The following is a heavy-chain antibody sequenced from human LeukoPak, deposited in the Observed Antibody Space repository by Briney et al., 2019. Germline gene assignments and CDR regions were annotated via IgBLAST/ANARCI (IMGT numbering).Heavy chain of an antibody. CDR1: GGSISSSNW. D-gene: IGHD5-12*01. CDR2: IYHSGST. CDR3: ARTYSGYGARAFDI. Sequence: PSGTLSLTCAVSGGSISSSNWWSWVRQPPGKGLEGIGEIYHSGSTNYNPSLKSRVTISVDKSKNQFSLKLSSVTAADTAVYYCARTYSGYGARAFDIWGQGTMVTVSS. J-gene: IGHJ3*02. V-gene: IGHV4-4*02.